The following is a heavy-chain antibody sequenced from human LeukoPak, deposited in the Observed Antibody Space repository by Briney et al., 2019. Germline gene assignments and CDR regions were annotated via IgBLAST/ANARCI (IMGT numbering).Heavy chain of an antibody. CDR2: INPNSGGT. D-gene: IGHD2-15*01. CDR3: ARDSHQGGYCSGGSCYSPFDY. V-gene: IGHV1-2*04. CDR1: GYTFTGYY. Sequence: ASVKVSCKASGYTFTGYYMHWVRQAPGQGLEWMGRINPNSGGTNYAQKFQGWVTMTRDTSISTVYMELSRLRSDDTAVYHCARDSHQGGYCSGGSCYSPFDYGGQGNLLTVSS. J-gene: IGHJ4*02.